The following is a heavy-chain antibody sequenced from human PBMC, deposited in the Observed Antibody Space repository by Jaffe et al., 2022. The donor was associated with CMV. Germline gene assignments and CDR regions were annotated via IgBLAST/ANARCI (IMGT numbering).Heavy chain of an antibody. CDR2: LTDSGGST. CDR1: GFTFSSYA. J-gene: IGHJ4*02. V-gene: IGHV3-23*01. Sequence: EVRLLESGGGLVQPGGSLRLSCAASGFTFSSYAMSWVRQAPGKGLEWVSSLTDSGGSTYYADSVKGRFTISRDNSKNTMFLHLTSLRAEDTAVYYCAKVGFSYDYAADDYWGQGTLVTVSS. D-gene: IGHD5-18*01. CDR3: AKVGFSYDYAADDY.